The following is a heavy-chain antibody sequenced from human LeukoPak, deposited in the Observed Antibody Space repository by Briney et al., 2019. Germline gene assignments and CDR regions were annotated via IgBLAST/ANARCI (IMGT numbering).Heavy chain of an antibody. CDR3: ARGTPVPSFFDS. Sequence: GGSLRLSCAVSGFTFSTYAMSWVRQAPGKGLECVSSISGSGGSAHYADSVKGRFTISRDNSKNTLYLQMNSLRAEDTAIYYCARGTPVPSFFDSWGQGTLVTVSS. J-gene: IGHJ4*02. D-gene: IGHD4-11*01. V-gene: IGHV3-23*01. CDR2: ISGSGGSA. CDR1: GFTFSTYA.